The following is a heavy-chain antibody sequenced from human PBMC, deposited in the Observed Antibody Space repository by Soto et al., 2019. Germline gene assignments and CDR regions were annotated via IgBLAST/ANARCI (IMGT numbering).Heavy chain of an antibody. CDR1: GGSISSGGYY. D-gene: IGHD4-17*01. Sequence: SETLSLTCTVSGGSISSGGYYWSWIRQHPGKGLEWIGYIYYSGSTYYNPSLKSRVTISVDTSKNQFSLKLSSVTAADTAVYYCARHGDYRDPGAFDIWGQGTMVTVSS. V-gene: IGHV4-31*03. J-gene: IGHJ3*02. CDR2: IYYSGST. CDR3: ARHGDYRDPGAFDI.